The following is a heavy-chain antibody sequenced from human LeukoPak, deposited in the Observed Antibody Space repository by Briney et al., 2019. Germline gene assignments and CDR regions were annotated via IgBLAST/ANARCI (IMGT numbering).Heavy chain of an antibody. D-gene: IGHD5-18*01. Sequence: PSETLSLTCTVSGGSISSYYWSWIRQPPGKGLEWIGYIYYSRSTNYNPSLKSRVTISVDTSKNQLSLKLNFVTAADTAVYYCARDRGGYTYSHDYWGQGTLVTVSS. V-gene: IGHV4-59*12. CDR1: GGSISSYY. CDR2: IYYSRST. J-gene: IGHJ4*02. CDR3: ARDRGGYTYSHDY.